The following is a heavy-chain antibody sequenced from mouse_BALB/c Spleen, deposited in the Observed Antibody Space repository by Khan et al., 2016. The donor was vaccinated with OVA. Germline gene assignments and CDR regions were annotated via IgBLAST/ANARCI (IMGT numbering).Heavy chain of an antibody. CDR1: GYTFTDYY. D-gene: IGHD2-2*01. Sequence: QMQLEESGAELARPGASVKLSCKASGYTFTDYYINWVKQRTGQGLEWIGEIYPGSGNTYYNEKFKDKATLTAEKSSSTAFMQLNSLTSEDSSVYFCARSGIGSFAYWGQGTLVTVSA. J-gene: IGHJ3*01. V-gene: IGHV1-76*01. CDR3: ARSGIGSFAY. CDR2: IYPGSGNT.